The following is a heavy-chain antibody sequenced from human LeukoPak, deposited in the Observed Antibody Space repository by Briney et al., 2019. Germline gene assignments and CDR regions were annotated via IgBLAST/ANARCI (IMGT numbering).Heavy chain of an antibody. V-gene: IGHV3-74*01. J-gene: IGHJ4*02. CDR2: INSDGSST. D-gene: IGHD3-9*01. CDR1: GFTFSSYW. CDR3: AKDLGITISPNYFDY. Sequence: GGSLRLSCAASGFTFSSYWMHWVRQAPGKGLVWVSRINSDGSSTSYADSVKGRFTISRDNSKNTLYLQMNSLRAEDTAVYYCAKDLGITISPNYFDYWGQGTLVTVSS.